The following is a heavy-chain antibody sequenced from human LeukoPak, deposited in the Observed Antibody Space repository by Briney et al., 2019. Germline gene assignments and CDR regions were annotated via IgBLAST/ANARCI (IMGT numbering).Heavy chain of an antibody. J-gene: IGHJ4*02. CDR3: VRGTGY. CDR1: GFTFSSYA. CDR2: ISSNGDNT. V-gene: IGHV3-64D*06. Sequence: SGGSLRLSCAASGFTFSSYAMHWVRQAPGKGLEYVSAISSNGDNTYYADSVKGRFTISRDNSKNTLYLQMSSLRADDTAVYYCVRGTGYWGRGTLVTVSS.